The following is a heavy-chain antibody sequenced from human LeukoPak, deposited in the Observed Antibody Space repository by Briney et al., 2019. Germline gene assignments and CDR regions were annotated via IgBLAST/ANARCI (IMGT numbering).Heavy chain of an antibody. CDR3: ARLNVGDSGLDY. CDR1: GYSFTSYW. J-gene: IGHJ4*02. CDR2: IDPSDSYT. Sequence: GESLKISCKGSGYSFTSYWISWVRQMPGKVLVWMGSIDPSDSYTNYSPSFQGHVTISADKSISTAYLQWSSLKASDTAMYYCARLNVGDSGLDYWGQGTLVTVSS. D-gene: IGHD5-12*01. V-gene: IGHV5-10-1*01.